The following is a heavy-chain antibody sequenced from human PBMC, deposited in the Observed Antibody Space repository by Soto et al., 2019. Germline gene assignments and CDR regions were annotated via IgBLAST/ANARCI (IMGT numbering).Heavy chain of an antibody. CDR2: IYYSGST. CDR1: GGSINGYY. CDR3: ARDLLGTAEGYYGMDV. V-gene: IGHV4-59*01. J-gene: IGHJ6*02. Sequence: SETLSITCTVSGGSINGYYWSWIRQPPGKGLEWIGYIYYSGSTNYNPSLKSRVTISVDTSKNQFSLKLSSVTAADTAVYYCARDLLGTAEGYYGMDVWGQGTTVTLSS. D-gene: IGHD1-1*01.